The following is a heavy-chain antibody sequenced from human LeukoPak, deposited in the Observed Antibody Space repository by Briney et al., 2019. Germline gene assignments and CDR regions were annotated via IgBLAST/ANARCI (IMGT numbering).Heavy chain of an antibody. Sequence: LGESLKISCKGCGYSFNSYWIGWVRQMPGKGLEWMGIISPGESDTRYSPSFQGQVTISADKSISTAYLQWSSLKASDTAMYHCARLRWAARGGYYFDFWGQGTLVTVSS. CDR1: GYSFNSYW. V-gene: IGHV5-51*01. D-gene: IGHD5-18*01. J-gene: IGHJ4*02. CDR2: ISPGESDT. CDR3: ARLRWAARGGYYFDF.